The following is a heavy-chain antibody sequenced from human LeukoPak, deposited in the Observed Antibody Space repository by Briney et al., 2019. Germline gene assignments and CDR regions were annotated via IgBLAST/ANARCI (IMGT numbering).Heavy chain of an antibody. CDR2: INHSGST. CDR1: GGSFSGYY. V-gene: IGHV4-34*01. CDR3: ARERTGITIFGVAHYYFDY. D-gene: IGHD3-3*01. Sequence: TSETLSLTCAVYGGSFSGYYWSWIRQPPGKGLEWIGEINHSGSTNYNPSLKSRVTISVDTSKNQFSLKLSSVTAAGTAVYCCARERTGITIFGVAHYYFDYWGQGTLVTVSS. J-gene: IGHJ4*02.